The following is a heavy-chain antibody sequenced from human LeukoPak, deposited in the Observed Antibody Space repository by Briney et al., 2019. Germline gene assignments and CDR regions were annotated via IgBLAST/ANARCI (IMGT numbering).Heavy chain of an antibody. Sequence: GGSLRLSCAAAGFIFSSYSMNWVRQAPGKGLEWVSSISSDSHFIYCADSLKDRLTVSRDNAKNSLYLQLNGLRAEDTAVYYCTTPAAGPGAEYSRHWGQGTLVTVSP. V-gene: IGHV3-21*01. CDR1: GFIFSSYS. J-gene: IGHJ1*01. CDR3: TTPAAGPGAEYSRH. D-gene: IGHD6-13*01. CDR2: ISSDSHFI.